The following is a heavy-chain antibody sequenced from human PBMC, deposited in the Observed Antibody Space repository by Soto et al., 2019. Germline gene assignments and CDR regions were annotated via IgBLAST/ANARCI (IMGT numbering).Heavy chain of an antibody. V-gene: IGHV3-23*01. Sequence: EVQLLESGGGLVQPGGSLRLSCAASGFTFSSYAMKWVRPATGKGLEWVSLIGESGTPTYYADSVKGRFTISRDNSGHTLFLEMYSLRAEDTAVYYCARYIQGVRYYGMDFWGQGTTVTVSS. CDR3: ARYIQGVRYYGMDF. CDR2: IGESGTPT. CDR1: GFTFSSYA. J-gene: IGHJ6*02. D-gene: IGHD5-18*01.